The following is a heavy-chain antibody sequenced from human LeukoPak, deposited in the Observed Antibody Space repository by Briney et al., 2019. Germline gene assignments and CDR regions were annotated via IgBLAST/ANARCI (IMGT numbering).Heavy chain of an antibody. D-gene: IGHD3-22*01. V-gene: IGHV4-4*07. CDR2: IYDSGNT. CDR1: GGSITTYS. CDR3: ARDSSGYYGFFDY. J-gene: IGHJ4*02. Sequence: PSETLSLTCTVSGGSITTYSWSWIRQPAGKGLELIGRIYDSGNTKYNPSLKSRVTISVDTSKNQFSLKLTSVTAADTAVYHCARDSSGYYGFFDYWGQGTLVTVSS.